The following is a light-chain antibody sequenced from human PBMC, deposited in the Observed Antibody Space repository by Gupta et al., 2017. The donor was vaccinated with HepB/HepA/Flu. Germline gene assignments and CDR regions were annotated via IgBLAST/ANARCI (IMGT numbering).Light chain of an antibody. J-gene: IGLJ3*02. Sequence: QSVLTQPPSASATPGQRVTISCSGSTSNIGSNFVSWYQQVPGSAPNLLIYINNQRPSGVPDRFSGSKSGSAASPAITGRQSDDEADYDCSSWADNLSGPNGVFGGGIKLTVL. CDR3: SSWADNLSGPNGV. CDR2: INN. CDR1: TSNIGSNF. V-gene: IGLV1-44*01.